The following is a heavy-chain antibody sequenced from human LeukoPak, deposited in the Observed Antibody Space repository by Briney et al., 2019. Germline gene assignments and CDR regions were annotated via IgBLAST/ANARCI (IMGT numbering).Heavy chain of an antibody. J-gene: IGHJ4*02. CDR3: ARDLGATGDY. V-gene: IGHV4-59*01. Sequence: SETLSLTRTVSGCYITSYYWSWIRQPPGKGLEWIGCIYYSGTTNYNPSLKSRVTISVDTSKNQFSLKLSSVTAADTAVYYCARDLGATGDYWGQGTLVTVSS. CDR1: GCYITSYY. CDR2: IYYSGTT. D-gene: IGHD1-26*01.